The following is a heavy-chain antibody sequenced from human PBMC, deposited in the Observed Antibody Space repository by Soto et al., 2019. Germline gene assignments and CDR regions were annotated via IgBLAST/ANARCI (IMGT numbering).Heavy chain of an antibody. J-gene: IGHJ6*03. V-gene: IGHV3-33*01. Sequence: GGFLRLCCAASGFTFSSYGMRWVRQAPGKGLGWVAVIWYDGSNKYYADSVKGRFTISRDNSKNTLYLQMNSLRAEDTAVYYCARDPARSGSYYYYYYYMDVWGKGTTVTVSS. D-gene: IGHD3-10*01. CDR3: ARDPARSGSYYYYYYYMDV. CDR1: GFTFSSYG. CDR2: IWYDGSNK.